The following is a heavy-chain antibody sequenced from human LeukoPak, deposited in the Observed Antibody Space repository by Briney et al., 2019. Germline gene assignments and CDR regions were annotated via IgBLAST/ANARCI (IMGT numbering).Heavy chain of an antibody. D-gene: IGHD5-12*01. CDR2: ISAYNGDT. J-gene: IGHJ4*02. V-gene: IGHV1-18*01. CDR3: ARGPTNTSGYYAYFDY. CDR1: GYTFRNHG. Sequence: ASVKVSCKASGYTFRNHGITWVRQAPGQGLEWMGWISAYNGDTHYAQNLQGRVTMTTDTSTSTAFMELRSLRSDDTAVYYCARGPTNTSGYYAYFDYWGQGTLVTVSS.